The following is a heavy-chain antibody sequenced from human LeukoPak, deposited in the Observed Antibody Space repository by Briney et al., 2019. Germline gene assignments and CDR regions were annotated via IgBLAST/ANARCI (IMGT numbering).Heavy chain of an antibody. CDR1: GGTFSSYA. V-gene: IGHV1-69*04. D-gene: IGHD6-19*01. J-gene: IGHJ4*02. CDR2: IIPIFGIA. Sequence: ASVKVSCKASGGTFSSYAISWVRQAPGQGLEWMGRIIPIFGIANYAQKFQGRVTITADKSTSTAYMELSSLRSEDTAVYYCAIVGHSSGLFDYWGQGTLVTASS. CDR3: AIVGHSSGLFDY.